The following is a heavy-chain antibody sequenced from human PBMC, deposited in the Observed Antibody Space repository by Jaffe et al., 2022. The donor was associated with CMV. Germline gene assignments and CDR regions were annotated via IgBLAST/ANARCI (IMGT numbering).Heavy chain of an antibody. CDR3: AREISTSPGYYYYGMDV. Sequence: EVQLVESGGGLVKPGGSLRLSCAASGFTFSSYSMNWVRQAPGKGLEWVSSISSSSSYIYYADSVKGRFTISRDNAKNSLYLQMNSLRAEDTAVYYCAREISTSPGYYYYGMDVWGQGTTVTVSS. J-gene: IGHJ6*02. V-gene: IGHV3-21*01. CDR1: GFTFSSYS. D-gene: IGHD2-2*01. CDR2: ISSSSSYI.